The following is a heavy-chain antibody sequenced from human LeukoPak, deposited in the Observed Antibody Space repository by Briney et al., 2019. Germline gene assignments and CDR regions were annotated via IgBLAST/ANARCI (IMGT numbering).Heavy chain of an antibody. CDR3: ARHSRQTNNFDY. CDR2: IYYSGST. V-gene: IGHV4-39*01. J-gene: IGHJ4*02. D-gene: IGHD1/OR15-1a*01. Sequence: SETLSLTCTVSGGSISSSSYYWGWIRQPPGKGLEWIGSIYYSGSTYYNPSLKSRVTISVDTSKNQFSLKLSSVTAADTAVYYCARHSRQTNNFDYWGQGTLVTVSS. CDR1: GGSISSSSYY.